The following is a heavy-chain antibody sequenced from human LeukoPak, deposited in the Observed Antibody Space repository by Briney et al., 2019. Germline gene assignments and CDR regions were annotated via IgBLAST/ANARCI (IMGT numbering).Heavy chain of an antibody. J-gene: IGHJ4*02. V-gene: IGHV3-33*08. Sequence: GGSLRLSCAASGFTFSSYGMHWVRQAPGKGLEWVALIFYDGSNKYYADSVKGRFTISRDNAKNSLSLQMNSLRVEDTAVYFCADNLSRWGQGTLVTVSS. D-gene: IGHD1-1*01. CDR3: ADNLSR. CDR2: IFYDGSNK. CDR1: GFTFSSYG.